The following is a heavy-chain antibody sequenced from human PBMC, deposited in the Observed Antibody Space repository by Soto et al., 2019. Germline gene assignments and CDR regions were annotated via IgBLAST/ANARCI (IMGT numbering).Heavy chain of an antibody. D-gene: IGHD6-19*01. CDR1: GGSFRGYY. J-gene: IGHJ5*02. CDR2: INHSGST. V-gene: IGHV4-34*01. Sequence: PSETLSLTCAVYGGSFRGYYWSWIRQPPGKGLEWIGEINHSGSTNYNPSLKSRVTISVDTSKNQFSLKLSSVTAADTAVYYRARGRGYTRGWSWFVPFDQGTLVNVST. CDR3: ARGRGYTRGWSWFVP.